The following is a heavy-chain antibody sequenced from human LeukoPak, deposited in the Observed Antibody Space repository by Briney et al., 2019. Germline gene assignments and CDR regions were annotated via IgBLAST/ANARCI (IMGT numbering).Heavy chain of an antibody. V-gene: IGHV3-23*01. CDR1: GFTFSSYA. CDR3: AREGGVAAADTAHFDY. J-gene: IGHJ4*02. Sequence: GGSLRLSCAASGFTFSSYAMSWVRQAPGKGLEWVSAISGSGGSTYYADSVKGRFTISRDNSKNTPYLQMNSLRAEDTAVYYCAREGGVAAADTAHFDYWGQGTLVAVSS. CDR2: ISGSGGST. D-gene: IGHD6-13*01.